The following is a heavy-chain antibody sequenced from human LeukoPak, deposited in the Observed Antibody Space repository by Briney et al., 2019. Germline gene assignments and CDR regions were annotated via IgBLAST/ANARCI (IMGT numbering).Heavy chain of an antibody. CDR2: INHSGST. CDR1: GGSFSGYY. V-gene: IGHV4-34*01. CDR3: ASGLIAAAGVGTWFDP. D-gene: IGHD6-13*01. Sequence: KTSETPFLTCAVYGGSFSGYYWSWIRQPPGKGLEWIGEINHSGSTNYNPSLKSRVTISVDTSKNQFSLKLSSVTAADTAVYYCASGLIAAAGVGTWFDPWGQGTLVTVSS. J-gene: IGHJ5*02.